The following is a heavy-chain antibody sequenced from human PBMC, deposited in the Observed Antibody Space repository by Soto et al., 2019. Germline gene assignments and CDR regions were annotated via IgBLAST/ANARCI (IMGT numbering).Heavy chain of an antibody. CDR3: ARSRDSIFGVVINGYYYGMDV. J-gene: IGHJ6*02. CDR2: INPNSGGT. V-gene: IGHV1-2*04. D-gene: IGHD3-3*01. CDR1: GYTFTSYG. Sequence: ASVKVSCKASGYTFTSYGISWVRQVPGQGLEWMGWINPNSGGTNYAQKFQGWVTMTRDTSISTAYMELSRLRSDDTAVYYCARSRDSIFGVVINGYYYGMDVWG.